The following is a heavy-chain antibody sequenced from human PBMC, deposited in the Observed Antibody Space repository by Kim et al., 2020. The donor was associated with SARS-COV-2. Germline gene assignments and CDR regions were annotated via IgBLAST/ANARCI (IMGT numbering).Heavy chain of an antibody. V-gene: IGHV3-66*01. D-gene: IGHD2-21*02. J-gene: IGHJ3*02. Sequence: VRGKFTIYKSNSKHTLYLQMNSLRAEDTAVYYCARDYSYCGGDCYSVAFDIWGQGTMVTVSS. CDR3: ARDYSYCGGDCYSVAFDI.